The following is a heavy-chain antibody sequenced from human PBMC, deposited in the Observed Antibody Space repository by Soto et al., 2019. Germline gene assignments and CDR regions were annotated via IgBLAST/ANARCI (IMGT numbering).Heavy chain of an antibody. V-gene: IGHV1-18*01. J-gene: IGHJ6*02. D-gene: IGHD2-8*01. CDR2: ISAYNGNT. CDR3: AREAGPAMEYNIMDV. CDR1: GYTFTNYG. Sequence: LKVSCKASGYTFTNYGIRWVRQAPGQGLEWMGWISAYNGNTNFAQKFQGRVTMTTDTSTSTAYMELRSLRSDDTAVYYCAREAGPAMEYNIMDVWGQGTTVTVSS.